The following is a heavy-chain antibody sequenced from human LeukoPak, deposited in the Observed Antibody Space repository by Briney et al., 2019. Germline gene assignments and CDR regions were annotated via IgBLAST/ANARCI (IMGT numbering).Heavy chain of an antibody. D-gene: IGHD2-15*01. V-gene: IGHV4-59*01. CDR3: ARGMVAAAT. Sequence: SETLSLTCTVSGGSISSYYWSWIRQPPGKGLEWIGYIYYSGSTNYNPSLKSRVTISVDTSKNQFSLKLSSVTAADTAVYYCARGMVAAATWVQGTLVTVSS. J-gene: IGHJ4*02. CDR1: GGSISSYY. CDR2: IYYSGST.